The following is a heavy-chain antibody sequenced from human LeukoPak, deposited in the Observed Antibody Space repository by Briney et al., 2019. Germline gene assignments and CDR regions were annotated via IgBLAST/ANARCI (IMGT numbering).Heavy chain of an antibody. CDR2: ISGSGGST. CDR1: GVTFSSYA. Sequence: GGSLRLSCAASGVTFSSYAMSWVRQDPGKGLEGVSAISGSGGSTYYADSVKGRFTISRDNSKNTLYLQMKSLRAEDTAVYYCAKYGYSYGPFDYWGQGTLVTVSS. CDR3: AKYGYSYGPFDY. V-gene: IGHV3-23*01. D-gene: IGHD5-18*01. J-gene: IGHJ4*02.